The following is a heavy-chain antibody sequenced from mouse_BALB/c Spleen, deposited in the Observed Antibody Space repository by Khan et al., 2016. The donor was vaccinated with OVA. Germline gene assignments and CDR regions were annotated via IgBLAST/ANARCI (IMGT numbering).Heavy chain of an antibody. CDR3: ARAYYGNYSEAMDY. J-gene: IGHJ4*01. V-gene: IGHV2-6-7*01. D-gene: IGHD2-10*01. Sequence: QVQLKESGPGLVAPSQSLSITCTVSGFSLTGYGVNWVRQPPGKGLEWLGMIWGDGTTDYNSALNSRLSIRKVNSKSQVFLKMNSRQTDDTAGYYCARAYYGNYSEAMDYWGQGTSVTVSS. CDR1: GFSLTGYG. CDR2: IWGDGTT.